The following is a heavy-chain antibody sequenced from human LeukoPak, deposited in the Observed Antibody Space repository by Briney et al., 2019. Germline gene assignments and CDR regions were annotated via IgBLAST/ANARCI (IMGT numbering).Heavy chain of an antibody. CDR2: IKQDESEK. Sequence: PGGSLRLSCAASEFTFSCYWMSWVRQAPGKGLEWVANIKQDESEKYYVDSVKGRFTISRDNAKNSLFLQMNSLRAEDTAVYYCARVLTTEPYYGMDVWGQGTTVTVSS. CDR1: EFTFSCYW. CDR3: ARVLTTEPYYGMDV. J-gene: IGHJ6*02. V-gene: IGHV3-7*01. D-gene: IGHD4-11*01.